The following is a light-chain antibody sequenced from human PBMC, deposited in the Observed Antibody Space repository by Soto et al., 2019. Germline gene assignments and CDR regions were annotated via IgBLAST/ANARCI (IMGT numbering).Light chain of an antibody. CDR3: QQYDKLVT. Sequence: DIRMTQSPSALSASTGDRVTITCQASQDIRNYLNWYQQKPGKAPKLLIYDAPKFQTGVPSRFRGSGSGTTFTFIISSLQPEDFAIYYCQQYDKLVTFGQGTKVEMK. J-gene: IGKJ1*01. CDR2: DAP. V-gene: IGKV1-33*01. CDR1: QDIRNY.